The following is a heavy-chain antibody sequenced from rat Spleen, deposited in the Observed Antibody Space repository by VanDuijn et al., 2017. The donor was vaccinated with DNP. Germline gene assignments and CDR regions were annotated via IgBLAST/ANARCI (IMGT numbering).Heavy chain of an antibody. CDR2: IIYDGSRT. CDR1: GFNFNDCW. D-gene: IGHD1-12*01. V-gene: IGHV5-7*01. J-gene: IGHJ4*01. Sequence: EVKLVESGGGLVQPGRSLKLSCEASGFNFNDCWMGWVRQAPKKGLEWVATIIYDGSRTYYRDSVKGRFTISRNNAQSTLYLQMDSLRSEDTATYYCARHRTIMPYYYALDAWGQGASVTVSS. CDR3: ARHRTIMPYYYALDA.